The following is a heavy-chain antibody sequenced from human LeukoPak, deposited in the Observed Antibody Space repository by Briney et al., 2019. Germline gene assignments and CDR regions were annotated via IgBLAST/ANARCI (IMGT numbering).Heavy chain of an antibody. J-gene: IGHJ5*02. CDR1: GFTFSSYA. CDR2: ISYDGSNK. D-gene: IGHD3-22*01. CDR3: ARDNYDISGYYVFDP. V-gene: IGHV3-30*03. Sequence: PGRSLRLSCAASGFTFSSYAMHRVRQAPGKGLEWVAVISYDGSNKYYADSVKGRFTISRDNSKNTLYLQMNGLRAEDTAVYYCARDNYDISGYYVFDPWGQGTLVTVSS.